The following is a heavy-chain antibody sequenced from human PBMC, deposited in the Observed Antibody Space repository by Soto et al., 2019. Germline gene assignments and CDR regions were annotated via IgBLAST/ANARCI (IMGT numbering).Heavy chain of an antibody. CDR1: SYTFTSYG. Sequence: QVQLVQSGAEVKKPGASVKVSCKASSYTFTSYGISWVRQAPGQGLEWMGWISAYNGNTNYAQKLQGRVTMTTDTSTSTAYMELRSLRSDDTAVYYCARFSPVAGTRDWFDPWGQGTLVTVSS. D-gene: IGHD6-19*01. CDR2: ISAYNGNT. CDR3: ARFSPVAGTRDWFDP. V-gene: IGHV1-18*04. J-gene: IGHJ5*02.